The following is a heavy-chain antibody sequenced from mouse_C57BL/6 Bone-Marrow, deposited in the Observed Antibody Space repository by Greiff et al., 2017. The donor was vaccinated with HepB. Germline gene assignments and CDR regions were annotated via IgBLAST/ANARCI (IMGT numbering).Heavy chain of an antibody. CDR2: IYPGDGDT. V-gene: IGHV1-82*01. J-gene: IGHJ2*01. D-gene: IGHD1-1*01. Sequence: VQLKQSGPELVKPGASVKISCKASGYAFSSSWMNWVKQRPGKGLEWIGRIYPGDGDTNYNGKFKGKATLTADKSSSTAYMQLSSLTSEDSAVYFCARLTTVVATRIFFDYWGQGTTLTVSS. CDR1: GYAFSSSW. CDR3: ARLTTVVATRIFFDY.